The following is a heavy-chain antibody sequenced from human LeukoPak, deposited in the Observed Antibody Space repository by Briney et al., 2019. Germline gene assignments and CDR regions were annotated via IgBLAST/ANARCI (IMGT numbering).Heavy chain of an antibody. V-gene: IGHV3-7*01. D-gene: IGHD4-11*01. CDR1: GFTFSSYW. CDR2: IKQDGSEK. Sequence: GGPLRLSCAASGFTFSSYWMSWVRQAPGKGLEWVANIKQDGSEKYYVDSVKGRFTIPRDNAKNSLYLQMNSLRAEDTAVYYCAREGGGDSNYVGFGEYYYYYYMDVWGKGTTVTVSS. CDR3: AREGGGDSNYVGFGEYYYYYYMDV. J-gene: IGHJ6*03.